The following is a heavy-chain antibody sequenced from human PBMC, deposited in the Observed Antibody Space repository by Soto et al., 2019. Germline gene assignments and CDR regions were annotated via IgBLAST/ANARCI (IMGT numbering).Heavy chain of an antibody. D-gene: IGHD6-13*01. V-gene: IGHV1-2*04. CDR1: GYTFTGYY. CDR2: INPNSGGT. Sequence: ASVKVSCKASGYTFTGYYMHWVRQAPGQGLEWMGWINPNSGGTNYAQKFQGWVTMTRDTSISTAYMELSRLRSDDTAVYYCARVGIAAAGTGMDVWDQGTTVTVSS. J-gene: IGHJ6*02. CDR3: ARVGIAAAGTGMDV.